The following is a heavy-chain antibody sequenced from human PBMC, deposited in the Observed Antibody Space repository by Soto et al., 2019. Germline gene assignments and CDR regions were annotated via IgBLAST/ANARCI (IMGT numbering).Heavy chain of an antibody. CDR1: AGSFSGYY. D-gene: IGHD1-7*01. V-gene: IGHV4-34*01. J-gene: IGHJ6*03. Sequence: SETLSLTCAVFAGSFSGYYWSWIRQPPGKGLEWIGEINHSGSTNYNPSLKSRVTISVDTSKRQFSLKLTSVTAADTAVYYCARATLETSGSNYYMDIWGKGTTVTVSS. CDR2: INHSGST. CDR3: ARATLETSGSNYYMDI.